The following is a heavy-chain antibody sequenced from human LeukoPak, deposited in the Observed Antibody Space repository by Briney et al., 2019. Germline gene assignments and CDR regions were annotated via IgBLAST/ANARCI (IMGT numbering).Heavy chain of an antibody. CDR1: GFTFSSYW. CDR3: AREVWDRADWFDP. J-gene: IGHJ5*02. V-gene: IGHV3-7*01. D-gene: IGHD3-16*01. CDR2: IKQDGSEK. Sequence: GGSLSLSCAASGFTFSSYWMSWVRQAPGKGLEWVANIKQDGSEKYYVDSVKGRFTISRDNAKNSLYLQMNSLRAEDTAVYYCAREVWDRADWFDPWGQGTLVTVSS.